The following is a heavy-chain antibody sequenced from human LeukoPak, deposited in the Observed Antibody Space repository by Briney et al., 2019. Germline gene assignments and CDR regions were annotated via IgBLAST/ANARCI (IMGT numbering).Heavy chain of an antibody. Sequence: GGSLRLSCAASGFSLGSFAMSWVRQAPGKGLEWASTISGGSGKTYYADSVKGRFTISRDNSKNTLYLQMNSLRAEDTAVYYCAKEASSSLGYYYGMDVWGQGTTVTVSS. CDR2: ISGGSGKT. CDR1: GFSLGSFA. J-gene: IGHJ6*02. CDR3: AKEASSSLGYYYGMDV. V-gene: IGHV3-23*01. D-gene: IGHD3-3*01.